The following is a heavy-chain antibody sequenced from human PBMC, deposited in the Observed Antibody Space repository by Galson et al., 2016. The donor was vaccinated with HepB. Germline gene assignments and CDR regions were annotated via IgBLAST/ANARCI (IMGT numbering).Heavy chain of an antibody. J-gene: IGHJ4*02. CDR1: GFILSDYY. V-gene: IGHV3-11*06. CDR3: ARAQTTVVTYIDN. Sequence: SLRLSRAASGFILSDYYMSWFRQAPGKGLEWVSYISSSSSYTNYAESVKGRFTISRDNAKNSLYLQMNSLRAEDTAVYYCARAQTTVVTYIDNWGQGTLVTVSS. CDR2: ISSSSSYT. D-gene: IGHD4-23*01.